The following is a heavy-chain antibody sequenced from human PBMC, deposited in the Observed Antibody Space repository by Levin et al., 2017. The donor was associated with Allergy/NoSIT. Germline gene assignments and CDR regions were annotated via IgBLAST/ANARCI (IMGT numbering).Heavy chain of an antibody. CDR2: IDGSGDGT. Sequence: GGSLRLSCAASGFTFSSHPMSWVRQAPGKGLEWVSLIDGSGDGTYYVDSVKGRFTISRDNSKNTFFLQMDSLRVEDTAVYYCAKEDHSFGDYDYGGLGTLVTVSS. D-gene: IGHD4-17*01. J-gene: IGHJ4*02. CDR1: GFTFSSHP. V-gene: IGHV3-23*01. CDR3: AKEDHSFGDYDY.